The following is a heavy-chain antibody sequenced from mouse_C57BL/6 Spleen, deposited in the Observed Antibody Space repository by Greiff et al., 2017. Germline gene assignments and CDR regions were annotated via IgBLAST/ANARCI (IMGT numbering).Heavy chain of an antibody. J-gene: IGHJ4*01. D-gene: IGHD2-4*01. CDR2: ILPGSGST. CDR1: GYTFTGYW. V-gene: IGHV1-9*01. CDR3: ARRGYDYDGDYAMDY. Sequence: QVQLQQPGAELMKPGASVKLSCKATGYTFTGYWIEWVKQRPGHGLEWIGEILPGSGSTNYNEKFKGKATFTADTSSNTAYMQLSVLTTEDSAIYYCARRGYDYDGDYAMDYWGQGTSVTVSS.